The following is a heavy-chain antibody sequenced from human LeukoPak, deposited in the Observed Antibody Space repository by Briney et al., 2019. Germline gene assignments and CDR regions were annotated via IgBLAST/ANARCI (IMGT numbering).Heavy chain of an antibody. V-gene: IGHV1-46*01. CDR3: ARDGQSYPNYYYYGMDV. CDR1: GYTFTSYY. J-gene: IGHJ6*02. Sequence: ASVKVSCKASGYTFTSYYMHWVRQAPGQGLEWMGIINPSGGSTSYAQKFQGRVTMTRDTSTSTVYMELSSLRSEDTAVYYCARDGQSYPNYYYYGMDVWGQGTTVTVSS. CDR2: INPSGGST. D-gene: IGHD1-26*01.